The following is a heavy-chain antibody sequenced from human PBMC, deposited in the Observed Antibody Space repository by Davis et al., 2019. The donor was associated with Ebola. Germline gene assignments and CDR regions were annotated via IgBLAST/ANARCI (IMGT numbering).Heavy chain of an antibody. D-gene: IGHD6-6*01. CDR1: GFTFSDYY. CDR2: ISGSGGST. CDR3: ARGGVDYSSSLEVEGMDV. V-gene: IGHV3-23*01. Sequence: GESLKISCAASGFTFSDYYMSWVRQAPGKGLEWVSAISGSGGSTYYADSVKGRFTISRDNSKNTLYLQMNSLRAEDTAVYYCARGGVDYSSSLEVEGMDVWGQGTTVTVSS. J-gene: IGHJ6*02.